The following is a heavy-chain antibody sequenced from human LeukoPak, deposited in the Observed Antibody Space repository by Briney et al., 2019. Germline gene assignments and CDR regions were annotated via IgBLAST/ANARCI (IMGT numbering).Heavy chain of an antibody. CDR2: ISAYNGNT. CDR1: GYTFTSYG. Sequence: GASVKVSCKASGYTFTSYGISWVRQAPGQGLEWMGWISAYNGNTNYAQKFQGRVTMTEDTSTDTAYMELSSLRSEDTAVYYCATEYYYDPMDVWGQGTTVTVSS. D-gene: IGHD3-22*01. J-gene: IGHJ6*02. CDR3: ATEYYYDPMDV. V-gene: IGHV1-18*01.